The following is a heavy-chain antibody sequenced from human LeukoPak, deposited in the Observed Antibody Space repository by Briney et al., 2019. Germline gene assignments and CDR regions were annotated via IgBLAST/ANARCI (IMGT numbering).Heavy chain of an antibody. Sequence: SDTLSLTCTVSGGSSSTYYWTWIRQTPGKGLEWIGNIHTSGSTDYNPSLKSRVTMSIDTSKNQFSLRLSSVTAADTAVYYCARPGQSSWWVYFNYWGQGTLVTVSS. D-gene: IGHD2-15*01. CDR1: GGSSSTYY. V-gene: IGHV4-4*09. J-gene: IGHJ4*02. CDR3: ARPGQSSWWVYFNY. CDR2: IHTSGST.